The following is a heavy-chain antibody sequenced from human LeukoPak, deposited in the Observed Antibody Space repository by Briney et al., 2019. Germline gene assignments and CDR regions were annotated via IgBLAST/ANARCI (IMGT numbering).Heavy chain of an antibody. CDR2: IRFDGSNK. J-gene: IGHJ4*02. D-gene: IGHD6-13*01. V-gene: IGHV3-30*02. CDR1: GFSFRTYG. Sequence: GGXLRLSCAASGFSFRTYGMHWVRQAPGKGLEWVAFIRFDGSNKYYADSVKDRFTISRDNSKNPLYLQLHRLIVEDTAVYYYAFVPGYWGQGTLVTVSS. CDR3: AFVPGY.